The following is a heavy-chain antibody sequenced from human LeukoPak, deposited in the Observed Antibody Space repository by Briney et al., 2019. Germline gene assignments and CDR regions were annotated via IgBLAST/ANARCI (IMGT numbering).Heavy chain of an antibody. D-gene: IGHD3-10*01. CDR1: GFTFSSYA. CDR2: ISYDGSNK. Sequence: PGGSLRLSCAASGFTFSSYAMHWVRQAPGKGLKWVAVISYDGSNKYYADSVKGRFTIPRDNSKNTLYLQMSSLRAEDAAVYYCASVADRVERYFDYWGQGTLVTVSS. V-gene: IGHV3-30*15. CDR3: ASVADRVERYFDY. J-gene: IGHJ4*02.